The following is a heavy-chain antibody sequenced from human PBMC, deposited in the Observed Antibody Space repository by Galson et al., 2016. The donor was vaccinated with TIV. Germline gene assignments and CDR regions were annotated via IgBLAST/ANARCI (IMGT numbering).Heavy chain of an antibody. Sequence: SLRLSCAASGIAFDDYAMHWVRQVPGKSLEWVSLISWDGSSSSSSDSVKGRFTVSRDNNKNSLYLPLNSLRVEDTAFYYCAKEGDSSGWFYFDFWGQGTLVTVSS. CDR3: AKEGDSSGWFYFDF. CDR2: ISWDGSSS. D-gene: IGHD6-19*01. V-gene: IGHV3-43D*03. CDR1: GIAFDDYA. J-gene: IGHJ4*02.